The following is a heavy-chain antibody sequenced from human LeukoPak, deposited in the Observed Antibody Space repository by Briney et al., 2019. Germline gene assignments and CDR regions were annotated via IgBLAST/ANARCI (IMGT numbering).Heavy chain of an antibody. CDR3: ARDRRAGKGSWGYFDY. Sequence: GGSLRLSCAASGFTFSSYWMSWVRQAPGKGLEWVANIKQDGSEKYYVDSVKGRFTISRDNAKNSLYLQMNSLRAEDTAVYYCARDRRAGKGSWGYFDYWGQGTLVTVSS. CDR2: IKQDGSEK. D-gene: IGHD6-13*01. J-gene: IGHJ4*02. CDR1: GFTFSSYW. V-gene: IGHV3-7*01.